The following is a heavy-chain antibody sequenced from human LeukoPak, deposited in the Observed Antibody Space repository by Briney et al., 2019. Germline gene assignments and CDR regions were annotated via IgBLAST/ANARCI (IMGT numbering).Heavy chain of an antibody. CDR2: IYYSGST. J-gene: IGHJ6*02. D-gene: IGHD3-16*02. CDR1: GGSISSGDYY. CDR3: ARAPLDYVWGSYRYYYYYGMDV. Sequence: SETLSLTCTVSGGSISSGDYYWSWIRQPPGKGLEWIGSIYYSGSTYYNPSLKSRVTISVDTSKNQFSLKLSSVTAADTAVYYCARAPLDYVWGSYRYYYYYGMDVWGQGTTVTVSS. V-gene: IGHV4-39*07.